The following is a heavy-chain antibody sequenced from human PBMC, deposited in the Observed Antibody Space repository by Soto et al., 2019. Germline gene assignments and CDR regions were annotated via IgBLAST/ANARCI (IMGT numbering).Heavy chain of an antibody. Sequence: ASVKVSCKASGYTFTGYYMHWVRQAPGQGLEWMGWINPNSGGTNYAQKFQGWVTMTRDTSISTAYMELSRLRSDDTAVYYCARDVGSSGPQDYMDVWGKGTTVTVSS. CDR1: GYTFTGYY. V-gene: IGHV1-2*04. J-gene: IGHJ6*03. CDR2: INPNSGGT. D-gene: IGHD6-19*01. CDR3: ARDVGSSGPQDYMDV.